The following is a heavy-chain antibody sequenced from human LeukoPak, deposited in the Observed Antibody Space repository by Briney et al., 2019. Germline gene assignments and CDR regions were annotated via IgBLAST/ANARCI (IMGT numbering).Heavy chain of an antibody. CDR2: IRYDGSNK. CDR3: AKNPGAMTTVTLYYYYYMDV. J-gene: IGHJ6*03. Sequence: GGSLRLSCAASGFTFSSYGMHWVRQAPGKGLEWVAFIRYDGSNKYYADSVKGRFTISRDNSKNTLYLQMNSLRAEDTAVYCCAKNPGAMTTVTLYYYYYMDVWGKGTTVTVSS. CDR1: GFTFSSYG. D-gene: IGHD4-17*01. V-gene: IGHV3-30*02.